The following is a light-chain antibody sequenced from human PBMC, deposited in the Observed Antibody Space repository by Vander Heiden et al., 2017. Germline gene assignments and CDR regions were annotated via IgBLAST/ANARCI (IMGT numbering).Light chain of an antibody. CDR1: QSVSSSY. CDR3: QQYGSSPPIT. V-gene: IGKV3-20*01. J-gene: IGKJ3*01. CDR2: GAS. Sequence: EIVLTQSPGTLSLSPGERATLSCRFSQSVSSSYLAWYQQKPGQAPRLLIYGASSRATGIPDRFSGSGYGTDFTLTISRLEPEDFAVYYCQQYGSSPPITFGHGTKVDIK.